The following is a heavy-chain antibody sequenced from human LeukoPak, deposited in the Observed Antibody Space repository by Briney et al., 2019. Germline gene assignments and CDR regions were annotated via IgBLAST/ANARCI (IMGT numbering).Heavy chain of an antibody. V-gene: IGHV3-30*18. CDR2: ISYDGSNK. J-gene: IGHJ5*02. D-gene: IGHD3-10*01. CDR3: AKQVSYYYGSGSRNNWFDP. CDR1: GFTFSGYG. Sequence: PGGSLRLSCAASGFTFSGYGMHWVRQAPGKGLEWVAFISYDGSNKYCADSVKGRFTISRDNSKKTLYLQMNSLRAEDTAVYYCAKQVSYYYGSGSRNNWFDPWGQGTLVTVSS.